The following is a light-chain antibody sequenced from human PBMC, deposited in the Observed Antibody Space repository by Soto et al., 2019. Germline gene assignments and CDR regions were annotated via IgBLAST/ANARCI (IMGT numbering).Light chain of an antibody. V-gene: IGKV3-11*01. CDR3: EQRRNWLT. Sequence: EIVLTQSPATLSLSPGERATLSCRASQSVSSYLAWYQQKPCQAPRLLIYDASNRATGIPARFSGSGSGTAFTLTISSLEPEDFAVYYCEQRRNWLTFGGGTKVDIK. CDR2: DAS. J-gene: IGKJ4*01. CDR1: QSVSSY.